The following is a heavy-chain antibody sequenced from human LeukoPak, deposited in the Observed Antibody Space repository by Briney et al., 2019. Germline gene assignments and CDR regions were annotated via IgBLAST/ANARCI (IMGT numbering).Heavy chain of an antibody. D-gene: IGHD3-10*01. CDR2: IYYSGST. CDR1: GGSISSGDYY. Sequence: SETLSLTCTVSGGSISSGDYYWSWIRQPPGKGLEWNGYIYYSGSTYYNPSLKSRVTISVDRSKNQFSLKLSSVTAADTAVYYCARGESGRPYYYYYGMDVWGQGTTVTVSS. V-gene: IGHV4-30-4*01. CDR3: ARGESGRPYYYYYGMDV. J-gene: IGHJ6*02.